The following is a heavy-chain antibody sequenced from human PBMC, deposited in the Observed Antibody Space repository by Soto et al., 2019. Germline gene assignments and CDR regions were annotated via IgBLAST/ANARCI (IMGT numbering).Heavy chain of an antibody. Sequence: ESGGGLVQPGRSLRLSCAASGFTFDDYAMHWVRQAPGKGLEWVSGISWNSGSIGYADSVKGRFTISRDNAKNSLYVQMNRLRAEDTALYYCAKDASSGVTDAFDIWGQGTMVTVSS. J-gene: IGHJ3*02. CDR1: GFTFDDYA. D-gene: IGHD6-6*01. V-gene: IGHV3-9*01. CDR3: AKDASSGVTDAFDI. CDR2: ISWNSGSI.